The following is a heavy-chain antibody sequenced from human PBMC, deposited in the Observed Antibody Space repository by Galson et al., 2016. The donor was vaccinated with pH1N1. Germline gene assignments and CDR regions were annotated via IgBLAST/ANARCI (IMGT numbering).Heavy chain of an antibody. CDR1: GGTFSSYA. Sequence: SVKVSCKASGGTFSSYAISWVRQAPGQGLEWMGGIITILGRPNYAQKFQGRVTITADYMELSSLRSEDTAVYYCATSSDSYSFGYSPDYWGQGTPVTVSS. V-gene: IGHV1-69*10. D-gene: IGHD5-18*01. CDR3: ATSSDSYSFGYSPDY. CDR2: IITILGRP. J-gene: IGHJ4*02.